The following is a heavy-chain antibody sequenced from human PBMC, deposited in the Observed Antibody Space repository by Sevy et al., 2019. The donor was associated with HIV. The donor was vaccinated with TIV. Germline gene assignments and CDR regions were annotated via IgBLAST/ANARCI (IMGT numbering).Heavy chain of an antibody. Sequence: GSLRLSCEASGFTFVTYAMNWVRQAPGKGLEWVANIKQDGSEKYYVDSVKGRFTISRDNAKNSLYLQMNSLRAEDTAVYYCAREATVVTPIDYWGQGTLVTVSS. J-gene: IGHJ4*02. CDR2: IKQDGSEK. CDR1: GFTFVTYA. V-gene: IGHV3-7*03. CDR3: AREATVVTPIDY. D-gene: IGHD4-17*01.